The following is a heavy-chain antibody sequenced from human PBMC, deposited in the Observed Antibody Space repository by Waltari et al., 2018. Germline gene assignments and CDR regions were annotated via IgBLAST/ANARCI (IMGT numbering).Heavy chain of an antibody. J-gene: IGHJ4*02. CDR1: GFTFSSYA. Sequence: EVQLLESGGGLVQPGGSLRLCCAASGFTFSSYAMSCVRQAPGKGVGWVSAISGSCGRPYYADSVKGRFTISRDNSKNPLYLQMNSLRAEETAVYYCARARGDYYFDHWGQGTLVTVSS. CDR2: ISGSCGRP. V-gene: IGHV3-23*01. D-gene: IGHD2-21*02. CDR3: ARARGDYYFDH.